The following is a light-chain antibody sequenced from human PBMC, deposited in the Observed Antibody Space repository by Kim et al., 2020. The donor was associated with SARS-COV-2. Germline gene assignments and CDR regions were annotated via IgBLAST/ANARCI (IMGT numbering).Light chain of an antibody. V-gene: IGKV1-5*03. CDR3: QQYNVYWT. CDR2: KAS. CDR1: QSIGNR. Sequence: DIQMTQSPSTLSASVGDRVTLTCRASQSIGNRLAWYQQQPGKVPKVLIYKASSLESGVPSRFSGSGSGTEFTLTISSLQPDDFATYYCQQYNVYWTFGQGTKVDIK. J-gene: IGKJ1*01.